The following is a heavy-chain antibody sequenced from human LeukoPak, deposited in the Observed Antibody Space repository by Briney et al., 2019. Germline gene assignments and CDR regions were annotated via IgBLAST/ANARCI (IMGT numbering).Heavy chain of an antibody. CDR3: ARSPDSYPPGYFDY. CDR2: ISSNGGST. CDR1: GFTFSSYS. V-gene: IGHV3-64*01. Sequence: GGSLRLSCAASGFTFSSYSMNWVRQAPGKGLEYVSAISSNGGSTYYANSVKGRFTISRDNSKNTLYLQMGSLRAEDTAVYYCARSPDSYPPGYFDYWGQGTLVTVSS. D-gene: IGHD5-18*01. J-gene: IGHJ4*02.